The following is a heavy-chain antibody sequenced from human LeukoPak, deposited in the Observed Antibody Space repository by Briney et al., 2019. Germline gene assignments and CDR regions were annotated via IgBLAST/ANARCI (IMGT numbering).Heavy chain of an antibody. CDR3: VRLRIVEYASSSGS. V-gene: IGHV4-59*08. D-gene: IGHD6-6*01. Sequence: SETLSLTCTVSGGSISSYYWSWIRQPPGKGLEWIGYIYYSGSTNYNPSLKSRVTISVDTSKNQFSLKLSSVTAADTAVYYCVRLRIVEYASSSGSWGQGTLVTVSS. CDR1: GGSISSYY. J-gene: IGHJ5*02. CDR2: IYYSGST.